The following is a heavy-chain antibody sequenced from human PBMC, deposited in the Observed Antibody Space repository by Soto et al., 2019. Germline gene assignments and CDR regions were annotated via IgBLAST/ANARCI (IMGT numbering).Heavy chain of an antibody. CDR2: ISGSGGST. CDR3: AKDLTIFQIGYYYGMDV. D-gene: IGHD3-9*01. Sequence: VGSLRLSCAASGFTFSSYAMSWVRQAPGKGLEWVSAISGSGGSTYYADSVKGRFTISRDNSKNTLYLQMNSLRAEDTAVYYCAKDLTIFQIGYYYGMDVWGQGT. J-gene: IGHJ6*02. V-gene: IGHV3-23*01. CDR1: GFTFSSYA.